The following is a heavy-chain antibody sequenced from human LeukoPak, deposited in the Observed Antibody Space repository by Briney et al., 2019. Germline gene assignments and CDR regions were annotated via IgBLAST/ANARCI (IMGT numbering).Heavy chain of an antibody. CDR1: GFTLSAHA. J-gene: IGHJ1*01. CDR3: ARAWYDFWSGYYRGEYFQH. CDR2: ISGSGSGT. Sequence: GALRLSCAASGFTLSAHAMNWVRQAPGKGLECVSTISGSGSGTYYADSVKDRFTISRDNSKNTLYLQMNSLRAEDTAVYYCARAWYDFWSGYYRGEYFQHWGQGTLVTVSS. V-gene: IGHV3-23*01. D-gene: IGHD3-3*01.